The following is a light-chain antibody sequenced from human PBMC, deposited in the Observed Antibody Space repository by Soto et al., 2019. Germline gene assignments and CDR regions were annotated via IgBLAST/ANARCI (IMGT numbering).Light chain of an antibody. J-gene: IGKJ5*01. CDR2: LGS. CDR3: MQALQTPIT. CDR1: ESLLYSNGHNF. V-gene: IGKV2-28*01. Sequence: DIVMTQSPLSLPVTPGEPASISCRSSESLLYSNGHNFLHWYLQKPGQSPQLLIYLGSNRASGVPDRLSGSGSGTDFTLKISRVEAEDVGVYYCMQALQTPITFAQGTRLEIK.